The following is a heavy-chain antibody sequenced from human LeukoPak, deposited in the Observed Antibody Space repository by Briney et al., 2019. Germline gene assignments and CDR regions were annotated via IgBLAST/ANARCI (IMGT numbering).Heavy chain of an antibody. J-gene: IGHJ6*02. Sequence: GGSLRLSCAASGFTFSSYAMSWVRQAPGKGLEWVSAISGSGGSTYYADSVKGRFTISRDNSKNTLYLQMNSLRAEDTAVYYCRRSDTYYYYGMDVWGQGTTVTVSS. CDR2: ISGSGGST. CDR1: GFTFSSYA. V-gene: IGHV3-23*01. CDR3: RRSDTYYYYGMDV.